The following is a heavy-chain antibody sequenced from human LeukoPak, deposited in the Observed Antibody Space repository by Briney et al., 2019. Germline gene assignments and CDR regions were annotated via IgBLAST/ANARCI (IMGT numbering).Heavy chain of an antibody. CDR2: ISGGGGST. CDR1: GFTFISYA. Sequence: GGSLRLSCAASGFTFISYAMSWVRQAPGKGLEWVSAISGGGGSTYYADSVKGRFTISRDTSKNTLYLQMNSLRAEDTAIYYCAKADGPDYGDYSFDYWGQGTLVTVSS. V-gene: IGHV3-23*01. D-gene: IGHD4-17*01. J-gene: IGHJ4*02. CDR3: AKADGPDYGDYSFDY.